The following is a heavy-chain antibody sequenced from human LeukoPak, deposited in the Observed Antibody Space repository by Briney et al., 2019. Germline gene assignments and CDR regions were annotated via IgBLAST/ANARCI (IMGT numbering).Heavy chain of an antibody. J-gene: IGHJ3*02. Sequence: ASVKVSCKASGYTFTGYYMHWVRQAPGQGLEWMGWINPNSGGTNYAQKFQGRVTMTRDTSISTAYMELSGLRSDDTAVYYCARVMLGSYYSDAFDIWGQGTMVTVSS. CDR2: INPNSGGT. D-gene: IGHD1-26*01. V-gene: IGHV1-2*02. CDR1: GYTFTGYY. CDR3: ARVMLGSYYSDAFDI.